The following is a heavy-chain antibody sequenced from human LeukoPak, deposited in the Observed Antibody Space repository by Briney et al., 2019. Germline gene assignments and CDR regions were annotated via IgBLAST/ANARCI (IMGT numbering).Heavy chain of an antibody. CDR2: VSYDGSWD. CDR3: TREERGYIPAF. Sequence: GRSLRLSCAASGSTFSNYAMHWVRQTPGKGLEWVAFVSYDGSWDSHSDSVKGRFTISRDDSKNTLYLQMTRLRAEDTAVYYCTREERGYIPAFWGQGTLLSV. V-gene: IGHV3-30*01. J-gene: IGHJ4*02. D-gene: IGHD3-16*02. CDR1: GSTFSNYA.